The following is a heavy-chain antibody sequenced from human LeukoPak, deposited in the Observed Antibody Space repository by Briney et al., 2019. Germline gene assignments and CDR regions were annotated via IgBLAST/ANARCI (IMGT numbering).Heavy chain of an antibody. CDR2: IYDSGST. D-gene: IGHD1-26*01. Sequence: SETLSLTCTVAGASISGSGYYWGWIRQPPGKGMEWIGNIYDSGSTYYNASLQSRVTISIDTSKNQFSLRLSSVTAADTAMYYCAKSGGYGLIDYWGQGTLVTVSS. J-gene: IGHJ4*02. V-gene: IGHV4-39*01. CDR3: AKSGGYGLIDY. CDR1: GASISGSGYY.